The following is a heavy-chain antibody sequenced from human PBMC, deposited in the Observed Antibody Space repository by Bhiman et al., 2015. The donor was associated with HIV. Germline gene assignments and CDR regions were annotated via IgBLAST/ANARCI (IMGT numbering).Heavy chain of an antibody. CDR1: GFTFSSYA. CDR2: ISGSGGST. D-gene: IGHD6-6*01. CDR3: AKDLALGSSSGNYFDY. Sequence: EVQLLESGGGLVQPGGSLRLSCAASGFTFSSYAMSWVRQAPGKGLEWVSAISGSGGSTYYADSVKGRFTISRDNSKNTLYLQMNSLRAEDTAVYYCAKDLALGSSSGNYFDYWGQGTLATVSS. J-gene: IGHJ4*02. V-gene: IGHV3-23*01.